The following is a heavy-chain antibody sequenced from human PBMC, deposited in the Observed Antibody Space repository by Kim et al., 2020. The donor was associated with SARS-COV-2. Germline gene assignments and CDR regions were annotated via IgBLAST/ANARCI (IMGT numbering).Heavy chain of an antibody. Sequence: GGSLRLSCAASGFTFSSCGLHWVRQAPGKGLECVALISYDGSYKSYADSVKGRFTISRDNSKNTLYLQMNSLRAEDTAVYYCAKDYGDYLGPFDYWGQGTLVTVSS. D-gene: IGHD4-17*01. CDR2: ISYDGSYK. CDR1: GFTFSSCG. CDR3: AKDYGDYLGPFDY. V-gene: IGHV3-30*18. J-gene: IGHJ4*02.